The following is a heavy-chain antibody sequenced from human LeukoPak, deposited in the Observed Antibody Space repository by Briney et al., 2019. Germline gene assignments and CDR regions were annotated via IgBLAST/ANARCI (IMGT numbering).Heavy chain of an antibody. D-gene: IGHD2-2*01. V-gene: IGHV4-30-2*01. CDR1: GGSISTSGYS. J-gene: IGHJ5*02. CDR3: ATSTLTENWFDP. Sequence: MTSETLSLTCAVSGGSISTSGYSWSWIRQPPGKGLEWIGYFHHSGSTYYNPSLKSRVTISVDRSKNQFSPRLTAVTAADTAVYYCATSTLTENWFDPWGQGTLVTVSS. CDR2: FHHSGST.